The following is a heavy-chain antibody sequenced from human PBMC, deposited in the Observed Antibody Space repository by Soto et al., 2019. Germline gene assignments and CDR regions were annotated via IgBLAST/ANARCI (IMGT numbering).Heavy chain of an antibody. Sequence: SETLSLTCTVSGGSVSSGSYYWGWIRQPPGKGLEWIGYIYYSGSTNYNPSLKSRVTISVDTSKNQFSLKLSSVTAADTAVYYCARDASPKANFLDYWGQGTLVTVSS. D-gene: IGHD1-1*01. CDR1: GGSVSSGSYY. V-gene: IGHV4-61*01. J-gene: IGHJ4*02. CDR3: ARDASPKANFLDY. CDR2: IYYSGST.